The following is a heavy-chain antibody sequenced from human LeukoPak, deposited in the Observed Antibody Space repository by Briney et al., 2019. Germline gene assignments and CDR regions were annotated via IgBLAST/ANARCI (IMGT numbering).Heavy chain of an antibody. V-gene: IGHV3-33*06. CDR3: AKHRFESGGYHSTD. J-gene: IGHJ4*02. CDR2: AYDDGSNQ. CDR1: GFTFRSYG. Sequence: GGSLRLSCVASGFTFRSYGMHWVRQAPGKGLEWVAVAYDDGSNQYYADSVKGRFTISKDNSKNTLYLQMNSLRDEDTAVYYCAKHRFESGGYHSTDWGQGTLVTVSS. D-gene: IGHD3-22*01.